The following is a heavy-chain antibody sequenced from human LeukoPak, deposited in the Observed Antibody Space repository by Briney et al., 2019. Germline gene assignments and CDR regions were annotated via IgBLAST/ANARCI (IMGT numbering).Heavy chain of an antibody. D-gene: IGHD3-10*01. CDR2: IIPIFGTA. CDR1: GGTFSSYA. V-gene: IGHV1-69*05. Sequence: ASVKVSCKASGGTFSSYAISWVRQAPGQGLEWMGGIIPIFGTANYAQKFQGRVTMTRNTSISTAYMELSSLRSEDTAVYYCARALWFGELLFDYWGQGTLVTVSS. CDR3: ARALWFGELLFDY. J-gene: IGHJ4*02.